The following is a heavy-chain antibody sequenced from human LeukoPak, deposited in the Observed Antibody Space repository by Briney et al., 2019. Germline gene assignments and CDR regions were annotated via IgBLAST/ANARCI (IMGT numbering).Heavy chain of an antibody. J-gene: IGHJ6*02. V-gene: IGHV3-74*01. CDR3: ARGLAVDYGMDV. Sequence: GGSLRLSCAASGFAFRSYWIHWVRHAPGKGLVWVSRINSDGSSTSYAYSVKGRFTISRDNAKNTLTLQMNSLRAEDTAVYFCARGLAVDYGMDVWGQGTTVTVSS. CDR2: INSDGSST. CDR1: GFAFRSYW. D-gene: IGHD2-15*01.